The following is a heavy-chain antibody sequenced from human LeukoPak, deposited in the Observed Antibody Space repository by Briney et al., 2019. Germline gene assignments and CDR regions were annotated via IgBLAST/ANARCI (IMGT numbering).Heavy chain of an antibody. CDR2: ISHDGSNK. J-gene: IGHJ4*02. Sequence: GGSLRLSCAASGFSFSSYAMNWVRQAPGKGLEWVAIISHDGSNKYYADSVKGRFTISRDNSKNTLYLQMNSLRPEDTAVYYCAKVLQSYCSGGSCYWGYFDYWGQGTLVTVSS. D-gene: IGHD2-15*01. CDR3: AKVLQSYCSGGSCYWGYFDY. CDR1: GFSFSSYA. V-gene: IGHV3-30*04.